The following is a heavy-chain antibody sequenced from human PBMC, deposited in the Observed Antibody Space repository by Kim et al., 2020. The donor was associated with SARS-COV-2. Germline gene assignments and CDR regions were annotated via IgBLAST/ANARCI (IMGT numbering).Heavy chain of an antibody. CDR3: ARDLHGDGYKRTYYYYGMDV. CDR1: GGTFSSYA. D-gene: IGHD5-12*01. J-gene: IGHJ6*02. V-gene: IGHV1-69*13. CDR2: IIPIFGTA. Sequence: SVKVSCKASGGTFSSYAISWVRQAPGQGLECMGGIIPIFGTANYAQKFQGRVTITADESTSTAYMELSSLRSEDTAVYYCARDLHGDGYKRTYYYYGMDVWGQGTTVTVSS.